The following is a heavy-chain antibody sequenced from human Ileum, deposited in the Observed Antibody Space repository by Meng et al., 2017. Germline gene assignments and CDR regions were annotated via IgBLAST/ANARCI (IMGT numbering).Heavy chain of an antibody. V-gene: IGHV3-30*04. Sequence: GGSLRLSCAASGFTFSSYAMHWVRQAPGKGLEWVAVISYDGSNKYYADSVKGRFTISRDNSKNTLYLQMNSLRAEDTAVYYCARIRSGYYWGQGTRVTVSS. D-gene: IGHD3-9*01. CDR3: ARIRSGYY. J-gene: IGHJ4*02. CDR1: GFTFSSYA. CDR2: ISYDGSNK.